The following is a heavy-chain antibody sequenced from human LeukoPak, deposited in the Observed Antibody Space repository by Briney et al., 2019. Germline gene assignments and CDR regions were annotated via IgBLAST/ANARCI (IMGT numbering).Heavy chain of an antibody. CDR2: IYYSGST. CDR1: GGSISSYY. CDR3: AREGGGGSLPFDY. V-gene: IGHV4-59*01. D-gene: IGHD3-16*01. Sequence: SETLSLTCTVSGGSISSYYWSWIRQPPGKGLEWIGYIYYSGSTNYNPSLKSRVTISVDTSKNQFSLKLSSVTAADTAVYYCAREGGGGSLPFDYWGQGTLVTVSS. J-gene: IGHJ4*02.